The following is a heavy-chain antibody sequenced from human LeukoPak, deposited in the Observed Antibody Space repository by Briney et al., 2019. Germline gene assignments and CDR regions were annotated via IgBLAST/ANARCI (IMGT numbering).Heavy chain of an antibody. D-gene: IGHD2-8*01. Sequence: GGSLRLSCAASGFTFSTYAMSWVRQAPGKGLEWVSAISGSGGSTYYADSVKGRFTISRDNSKNTLYLQMNSLRAEDTAVYYCAKGGLLYLYYFDYWGQGTLVTVSS. CDR2: ISGSGGST. V-gene: IGHV3-23*01. CDR1: GFTFSTYA. J-gene: IGHJ4*02. CDR3: AKGGLLYLYYFDY.